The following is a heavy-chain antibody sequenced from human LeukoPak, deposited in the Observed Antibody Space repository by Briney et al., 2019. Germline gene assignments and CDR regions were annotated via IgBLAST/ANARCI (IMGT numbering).Heavy chain of an antibody. D-gene: IGHD6-13*01. CDR2: IWYDGTNK. J-gene: IGHJ4*02. Sequence: GGSLRLSCAASGFIFSNYGMHWVRQAPGKGLEWVAVIWYDGTNKYYPDSVKGRFTISGDNSKNTVYLQMNSLRAEDTAVYYCAKDGDSGSWYSYNYFDYWGQGTLVTVTS. V-gene: IGHV3-33*06. CDR1: GFIFSNYG. CDR3: AKDGDSGSWYSYNYFDY.